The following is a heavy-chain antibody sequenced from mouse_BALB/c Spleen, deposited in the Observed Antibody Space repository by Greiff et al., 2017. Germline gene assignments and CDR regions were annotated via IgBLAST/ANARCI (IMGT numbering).Heavy chain of an antibody. CDR2: ISDGGSYT. D-gene: IGHD2-4*01. J-gene: IGHJ3*01. CDR1: GFTFSDYY. V-gene: IGHV5-4*02. CDR3: ARDGSYDYDSWFAY. Sequence: EVKVEESGGGLVKPGGSLKLSCAASGFTFSDYYMYWVRQTPEKRLEWVATISDGGSYTYYPDSVKGRFTISRDNAKNNLYLQMSSLKSEDTAMYYCARDGSYDYDSWFAYWGQGTLVTVSA.